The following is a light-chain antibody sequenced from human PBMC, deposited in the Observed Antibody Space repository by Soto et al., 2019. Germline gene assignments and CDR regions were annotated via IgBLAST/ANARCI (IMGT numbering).Light chain of an antibody. V-gene: IGKV3-20*01. J-gene: IGKJ1*01. CDR3: QQYDSSPWT. Sequence: EIVLTQSPGTLSLSPGERATLSCRASQSVSSSFLAWYQQKPGQAPRLLIYGASSRATGIPDRFSGSGSGTDFPLPISRLEPEDFAVYYCQQYDSSPWTFGQGTKVEIK. CDR2: GAS. CDR1: QSVSSSF.